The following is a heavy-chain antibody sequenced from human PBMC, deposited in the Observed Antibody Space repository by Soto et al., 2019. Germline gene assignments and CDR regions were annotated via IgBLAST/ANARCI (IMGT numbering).Heavy chain of an antibody. V-gene: IGHV3-23*01. CDR1: GFTFNNYA. J-gene: IGHJ4*02. Sequence: PGGSLRLSCAASGFTFNNYAMSWVRQAPGKGLEWVSAIRGSGGGTSYADSVKGRFTISRDNSKNTLYLQMSSLRAEDTAVYYCAKYTTSSWSLFDYWGQGTLVTVSS. CDR2: IRGSGGGT. CDR3: AKYTTSSWSLFDY. D-gene: IGHD6-13*01.